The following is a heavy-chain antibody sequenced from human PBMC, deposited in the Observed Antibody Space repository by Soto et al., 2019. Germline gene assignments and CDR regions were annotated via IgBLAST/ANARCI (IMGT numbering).Heavy chain of an antibody. CDR2: MNPNSGNT. D-gene: IGHD2-15*01. CDR1: GYTFTSYD. V-gene: IGHV1-8*01. J-gene: IGHJ5*02. Sequence: GASVKVSCKASGYTFTSYDINWVRQATGQGLEWMGWMNPNSGNTGYAQKFQGRVTMTRNTSISTAYMELSSLRSEDTAVYYCARTYCSGGSCYGEDWFDPWGQGTLVTVSS. CDR3: ARTYCSGGSCYGEDWFDP.